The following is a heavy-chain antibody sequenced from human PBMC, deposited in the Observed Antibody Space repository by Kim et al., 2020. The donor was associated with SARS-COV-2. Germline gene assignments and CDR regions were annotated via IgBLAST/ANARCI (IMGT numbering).Heavy chain of an antibody. CDR1: GFTFSSYS. CDR3: ARTWGLPGRGAWFDP. Sequence: GGSLRLSCAASGFTFSSYSMNWVRQAPGKGLEWVSSISSSSSYIYYADSVKGRFTISRDNAKNSLYLQMNSLRAEDTAVYYCARTWGLPGRGAWFDPWGQGTLVTVSS. D-gene: IGHD4-17*01. V-gene: IGHV3-21*01. J-gene: IGHJ5*02. CDR2: ISSSSSYI.